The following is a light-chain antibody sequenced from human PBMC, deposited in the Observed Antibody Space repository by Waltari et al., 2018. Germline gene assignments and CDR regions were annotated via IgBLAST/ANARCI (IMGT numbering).Light chain of an antibody. CDR2: DAS. V-gene: IGKV3-20*01. CDR1: QSVSSSY. CDR3: QQYGSSPLT. J-gene: IGKJ4*01. Sequence: EIVLTQSPCTLSLSPGERATLSCRASQSVSSSYLAWYQQRPGQAPRLLIYDASSRATDIPDRFSGSGSGTDFTLTISRLEPEDFAVYYCQQYGSSPLTFGGGTKVEIK.